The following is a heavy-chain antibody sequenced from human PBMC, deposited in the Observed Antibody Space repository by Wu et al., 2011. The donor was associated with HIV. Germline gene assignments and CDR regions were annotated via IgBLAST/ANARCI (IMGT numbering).Heavy chain of an antibody. D-gene: IGHD2/OR15-2a*01. J-gene: IGHJ5*02. CDR2: IIPIFGTA. Sequence: QVQLVQSGAEVKKPGSSVKVSCKASGGTFSSYAISWVRQAPGQGLEWMGGIIPIFGTANYAQKFQGRVTITADKSTSTAYMDLSSLRSEDTAVYYCARGGPGGERTTFPAWFDPSGRGNPSVTVSS. CDR3: ARGGPGGERTTFPAWFDP. V-gene: IGHV1-69*14. CDR1: GGTFSSYA.